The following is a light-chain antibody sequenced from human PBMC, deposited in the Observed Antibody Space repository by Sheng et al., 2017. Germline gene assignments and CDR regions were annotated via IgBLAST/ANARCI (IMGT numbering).Light chain of an antibody. V-gene: IGLV2-14*03. Sequence: QSALTQPASVSGSPGQSITISCTGTSSDVGGYNYVSWYQQHPGKAPKLLIYDVSKRPSGVSDRFSGSKSGNTASLTISGLQAEDGAYYYCSSNTFSSSWVFGGGTKLTVV. CDR2: DVS. CDR1: SSDVGGYNY. J-gene: IGLJ3*02. CDR3: SSNTFSSSWV.